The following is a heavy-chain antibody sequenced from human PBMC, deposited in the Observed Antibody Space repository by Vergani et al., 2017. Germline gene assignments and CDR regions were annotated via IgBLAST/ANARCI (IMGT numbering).Heavy chain of an antibody. J-gene: IGHJ4*02. CDR3: ARVWGRPGFDY. V-gene: IGHV3-33*01. Sequence: QVQLVESGGGVVQPGRSLRLSCAASGFTFSSYGMHWVRQAPGKGLEWVAVIWYDGSNKYYADSVKGRFTISRDNSKNTLYLQMNSLRAEDTAVYYCARVWGRPGFDYWGQGTLVTVSS. CDR1: GFTFSSYG. D-gene: IGHD1-14*01. CDR2: IWYDGSNK.